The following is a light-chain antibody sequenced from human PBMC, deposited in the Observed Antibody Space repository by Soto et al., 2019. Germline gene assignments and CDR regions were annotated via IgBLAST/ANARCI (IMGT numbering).Light chain of an antibody. Sequence: EIVLTQSPGTLSLSRGERASLSCRASQSVSSSYLAWYQQKPGQAPRLLIYGASSRATGFPDRFSGSGSGTDFTLTISRLEPEDFAVYFCQRYGSSPLITLGQGTRLEI. J-gene: IGKJ5*01. CDR2: GAS. CDR3: QRYGSSPLIT. V-gene: IGKV3-20*01. CDR1: QSVSSSY.